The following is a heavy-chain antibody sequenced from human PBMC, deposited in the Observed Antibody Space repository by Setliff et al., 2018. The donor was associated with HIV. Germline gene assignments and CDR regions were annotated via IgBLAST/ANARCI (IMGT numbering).Heavy chain of an antibody. CDR3: AGPRGDEAFDV. D-gene: IGHD3-10*01. J-gene: IGHJ3*01. CDR1: GGTSSTHA. V-gene: IGHV1-69*10. Sequence: SVKVSCKASGGTSSTHATNWVRQAPGQGLEWMGQIISILDITSYTQKLQGRVSITADRSTSTFYMELSDLTSADTAVYYCAGPRGDEAFDVWGQGTKVTVSS. CDR2: IISILDIT.